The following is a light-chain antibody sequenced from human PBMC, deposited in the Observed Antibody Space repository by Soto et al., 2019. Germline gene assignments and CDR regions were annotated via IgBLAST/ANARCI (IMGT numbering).Light chain of an antibody. CDR3: QQYDHLPLT. Sequence: DIQMTQSPSSLSASVGARVPITCQASQDITNYLNWYQQKPGKAPKLLIYDASNLETGVPSRFSGSGSETDFTFTISSLQPEDVATYYCQQYDHLPLTFGGGTKVDIK. V-gene: IGKV1-33*01. CDR2: DAS. J-gene: IGKJ4*01. CDR1: QDITNY.